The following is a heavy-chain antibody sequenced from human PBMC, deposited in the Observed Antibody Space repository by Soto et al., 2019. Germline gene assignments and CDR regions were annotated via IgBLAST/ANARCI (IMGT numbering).Heavy chain of an antibody. CDR3: ASPHDYGDAFDI. CDR2: IYYSGST. D-gene: IGHD4-17*01. J-gene: IGHJ3*02. CDR1: GGSISSGGYY. Sequence: QVQLQESGPGLVKPSQTLSLTCTVSGGSISSGGYYWSWIRQHPGKGLEWIGYIYYSGSTYYNPSLKSRXXIXVXXSKNQFSLKLSSVTAADTAVYYCASPHDYGDAFDIWGQGTMVTVSS. V-gene: IGHV4-31*03.